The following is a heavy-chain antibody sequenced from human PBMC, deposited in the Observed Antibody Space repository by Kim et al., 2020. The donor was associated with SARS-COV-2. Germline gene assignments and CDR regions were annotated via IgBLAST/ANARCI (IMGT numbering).Heavy chain of an antibody. CDR1: GYTLTELS. CDR2: FDPEDGET. D-gene: IGHD6-19*01. Sequence: ASVKVSCKVSGYTLTELSMHWVRQAPGKGLEWMGGFDPEDGETTYAQKFQGRVTMTEDTSTDTAYMELSSLRSEDTAVYYCATGVAVAGRSSDYYYYYGMGVWGRGTTVTVS. V-gene: IGHV1-24*01. J-gene: IGHJ6*02. CDR3: ATGVAVAGRSSDYYYYYGMGV.